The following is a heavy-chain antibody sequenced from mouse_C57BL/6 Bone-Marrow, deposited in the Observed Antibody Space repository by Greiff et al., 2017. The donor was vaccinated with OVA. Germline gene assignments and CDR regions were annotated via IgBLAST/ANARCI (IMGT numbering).Heavy chain of an antibody. Sequence: QVQLQQPGAELVMPGASVTLSCKASGYTFPSYWMHWVKQRPGQGLEWLGEIDPSDSYTNYKQKFKGKSTLTVDKSSSTAYMQLSSLTSEDTAVYDCAREFYYGRSDGFVYWGQGTLVTVSA. CDR1: GYTFPSYW. CDR2: IDPSDSYT. D-gene: IGHD1-1*01. J-gene: IGHJ3*01. CDR3: AREFYYGRSDGFVY. V-gene: IGHV1-69*01.